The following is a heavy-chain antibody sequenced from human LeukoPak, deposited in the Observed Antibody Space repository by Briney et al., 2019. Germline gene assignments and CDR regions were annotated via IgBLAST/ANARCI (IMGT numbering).Heavy chain of an antibody. CDR1: GLSVSENS. V-gene: IGHV3-66*01. J-gene: IGHJ4*02. CDR2: LYAGDST. D-gene: IGHD6-6*01. CDR3: ARGSVYKQLVPTPFDY. Sequence: PGGSLRLSCTASGLSVSENSMNWVRQAPGKGLEWVSVLYAGDSTHHADSVKGRFTISSDKSKNTVYLHMNSLRAEDTAVYYCARGSVYKQLVPTPFDYWGQGTLVTVSS.